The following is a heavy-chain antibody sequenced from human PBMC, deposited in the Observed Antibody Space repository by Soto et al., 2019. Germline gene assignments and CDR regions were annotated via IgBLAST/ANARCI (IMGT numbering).Heavy chain of an antibody. CDR3: AHLRTKDIVVVVAATHAFDI. J-gene: IGHJ3*02. CDR1: GFSLSTSGVG. V-gene: IGHV2-5*02. D-gene: IGHD2-15*01. Sequence: SGPTLVNPTQTLTLTCTFSGFSLSTSGVGVGWIRQPPGKALEWLALIYWDDDKRYSPSLKSRLTITKDTSKNQVVLTMTNMDPVDTATYYCAHLRTKDIVVVVAATHAFDIWGQGTMVTVSS. CDR2: IYWDDDK.